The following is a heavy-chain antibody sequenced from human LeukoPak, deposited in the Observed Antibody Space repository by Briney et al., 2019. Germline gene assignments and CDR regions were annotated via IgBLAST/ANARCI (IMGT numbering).Heavy chain of an antibody. CDR3: ATVPRIPAVGNTEYFQH. CDR2: VNPGDSDT. Sequence: GESLKISCKGSGYSFTSYWIGWVRQMPGKGLEWMGIVNPGDSDTRYSPSFQGQVTISVDKSISTAYLQWSSLQASDTAMYYCATVPRIPAVGNTEYFQHWGQGTLVTVSS. J-gene: IGHJ1*01. CDR1: GYSFTSYW. V-gene: IGHV5-51*01. D-gene: IGHD6-13*01.